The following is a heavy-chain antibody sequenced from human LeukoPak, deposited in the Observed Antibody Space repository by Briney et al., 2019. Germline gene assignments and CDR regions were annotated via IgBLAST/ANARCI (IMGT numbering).Heavy chain of an antibody. CDR3: PKGAGGYGDYSVC. CDR1: GFTFSTYA. Sequence: PGGSLRLSCAASGFTFSTYAMNWVRQAPGKGLEWVSAISGSGGSTYYADSVKGWFTISRDNSKNMLYLQMNSLRVEDTAVYYCPKGAGGYGDYSVCWGQGTLVTVSS. J-gene: IGHJ4*02. CDR2: ISGSGGST. V-gene: IGHV3-23*01. D-gene: IGHD2-21*02.